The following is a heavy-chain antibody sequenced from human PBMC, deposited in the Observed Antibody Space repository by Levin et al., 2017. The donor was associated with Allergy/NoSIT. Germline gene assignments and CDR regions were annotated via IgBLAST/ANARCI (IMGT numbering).Heavy chain of an antibody. D-gene: IGHD3-3*01. Sequence: ASVKVSCKASGYNFTNYGISWVRQAPGQGLEWMGWISAYNGNTNYAQKFQGRVTMTIQTSTNTAYMELRSLRSDDTAVYYCARVVIDFWGVYQKSWGYMDVWGQGTTVTVSS. J-gene: IGHJ6*03. CDR1: GYNFTNYG. V-gene: IGHV1-18*01. CDR2: ISAYNGNT. CDR3: ARVVIDFWGVYQKSWGYMDV.